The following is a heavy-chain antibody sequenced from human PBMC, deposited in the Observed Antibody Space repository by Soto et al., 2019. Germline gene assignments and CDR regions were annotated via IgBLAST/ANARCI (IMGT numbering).Heavy chain of an antibody. CDR2: ISSSSSYI. V-gene: IGHV3-21*01. D-gene: IGHD2-21*01. Sequence: PGGSLRLSCAASGFTFSSYSMNWVRQAPGKGLEWVSSISSSSSYIYYADSVKGRFTISRDNAKNSLYLQMNSLRAEDTAVYYCARGPAYEDVPHYGMDVWGQGTTVTVSS. CDR3: ARGPAYEDVPHYGMDV. J-gene: IGHJ6*02. CDR1: GFTFSSYS.